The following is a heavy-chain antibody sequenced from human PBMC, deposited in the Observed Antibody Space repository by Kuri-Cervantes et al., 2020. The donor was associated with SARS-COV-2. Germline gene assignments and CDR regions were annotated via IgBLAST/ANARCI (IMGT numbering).Heavy chain of an antibody. V-gene: IGHV1-18*01. J-gene: IGHJ5*02. CDR2: ISAYSGNT. CDR3: ARSSKGRPGYCSSTSCYIGGGWFDP. Sequence: ASVKVSCKASGYTFTSYGISWVRQAPGQGLEWMGWISAYSGNTNYAQKFQGRVTITADESTSAAYMELSSLRSEDTAVYYCARSSKGRPGYCSSTSCYIGGGWFDPWGQGTLVTVSS. CDR1: GYTFTSYG. D-gene: IGHD2-2*02.